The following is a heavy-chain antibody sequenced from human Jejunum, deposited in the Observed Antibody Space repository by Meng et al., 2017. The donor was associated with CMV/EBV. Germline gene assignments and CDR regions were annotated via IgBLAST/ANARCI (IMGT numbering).Heavy chain of an antibody. J-gene: IGHJ2*01. CDR1: FSSFS. D-gene: IGHD3-22*01. Sequence: FSSFSMGLVRQGPGRGLEWVSGISGSGDSTFYADSVKGRFTILRDYSKNMLSMQMNSLRAEDTAVYYCAKDNPPNYYDSSGDWYFDLWGRGTLVTVSS. CDR3: AKDNPPNYYDSSGDWYFDL. CDR2: ISGSGDST. V-gene: IGHV3-23*01.